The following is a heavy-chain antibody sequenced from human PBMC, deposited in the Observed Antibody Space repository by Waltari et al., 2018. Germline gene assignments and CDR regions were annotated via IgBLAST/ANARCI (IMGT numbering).Heavy chain of an antibody. D-gene: IGHD6-19*01. CDR2: INPNGGDT. CDR3: ARDNSYTRERSGWWFDP. V-gene: IGHV1-46*01. CDR1: GYTFTSHW. Sequence: QVQLVQSGAEVKKPGASVKISCKSSGYTFTSHWMHWVRQTPGQGPEWMGVINPNGGDTMYAQKFQGRLTMTRETSTSTEYMELSSLRSEDKAIYYCARDNSYTRERSGWWFDPWGQGTLVIVSS. J-gene: IGHJ5*02.